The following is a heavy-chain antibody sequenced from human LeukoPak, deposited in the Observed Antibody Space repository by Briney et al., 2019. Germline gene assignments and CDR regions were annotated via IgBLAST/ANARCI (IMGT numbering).Heavy chain of an antibody. CDR2: ISDSGDYT. D-gene: IGHD2-8*01. Sequence: GGSLTLSCAGSGFTFSSYAMSWVRQAPGQGLGWVSVISDSGDYTSYADSVRGRLTISRDNSRNTLYLQMISLRPEDTAGYYCAKDTSIGKYCTNGVCSPFDYWGQGTLVTVSS. V-gene: IGHV3-23*01. J-gene: IGHJ4*02. CDR1: GFTFSSYA. CDR3: AKDTSIGKYCTNGVCSPFDY.